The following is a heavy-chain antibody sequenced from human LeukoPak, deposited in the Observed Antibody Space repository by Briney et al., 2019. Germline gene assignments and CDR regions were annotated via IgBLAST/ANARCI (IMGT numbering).Heavy chain of an antibody. CDR1: GFTFSSYG. CDR2: ISGSGGST. J-gene: IGHJ4*02. D-gene: IGHD3-10*01. Sequence: PGGSLRLSCAASGFTFSSYGMSWVRQAPGKGLEWVSAISGSGGSTYYADSVKGRLTISRDNSKNTLYLQMNSLRAEDTAVYYCAKGDYGSGSYYNFALDYWGQGTLVTVSS. CDR3: AKGDYGSGSYYNFALDY. V-gene: IGHV3-23*01.